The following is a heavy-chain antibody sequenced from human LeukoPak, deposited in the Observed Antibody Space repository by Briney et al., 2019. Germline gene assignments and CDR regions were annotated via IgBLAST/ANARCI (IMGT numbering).Heavy chain of an antibody. D-gene: IGHD3-10*01. V-gene: IGHV1-2*02. J-gene: IGHJ4*02. CDR2: INPNSGGT. Sequence: ASVKVSCKASGYTFTGYYMHWVRQAPGQGLEWMGWINPNSGGTNYAQKFQGRVTITRDTSISTAYMELSRLRSDDTAVYYCARSVKGPTKWFGELRFYFDYWGQGTLVTVSS. CDR1: GYTFTGYY. CDR3: ARSVKGPTKWFGELRFYFDY.